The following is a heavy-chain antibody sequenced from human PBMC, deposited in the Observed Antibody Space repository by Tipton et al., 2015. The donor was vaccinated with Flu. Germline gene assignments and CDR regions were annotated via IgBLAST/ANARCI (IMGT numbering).Heavy chain of an antibody. J-gene: IGHJ4*02. V-gene: IGHV3-33*08. CDR2: IWYDGSNK. CDR3: ARGYDILTDGGGYFDY. CDR1: GFTFSNYW. Sequence: SLRLSCADSGFTFSNYWMHWVRQAPGKGLEWVAGIWYDGSNKYYADSVKGRFTISRDNSKNTLYLQMNSLRAEDTAVYYCARGYDILTDGGGYFDYWGQGTLVTVSS. D-gene: IGHD3-9*01.